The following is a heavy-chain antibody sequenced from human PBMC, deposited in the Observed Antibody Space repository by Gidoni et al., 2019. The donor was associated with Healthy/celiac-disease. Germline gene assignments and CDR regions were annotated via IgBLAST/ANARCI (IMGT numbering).Heavy chain of an antibody. CDR1: GFTFSSYA. Sequence: QVQLVESGGGVVQPGRSLRLSCAASGFTFSSYAMHWVRQAPGKGLEWVAVISYDGSNKYYVDSVKGRFTISRDNSKNTLYLQMNSLRAEDTAVYYCGDDYWGQGTLVTVSS. J-gene: IGHJ4*02. CDR2: ISYDGSNK. CDR3: GDDY. V-gene: IGHV3-30*04.